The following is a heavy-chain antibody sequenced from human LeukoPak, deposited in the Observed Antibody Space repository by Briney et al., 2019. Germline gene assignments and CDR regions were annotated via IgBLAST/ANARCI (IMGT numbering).Heavy chain of an antibody. D-gene: IGHD6-19*01. CDR2: INSDGSST. CDR3: ASTIYSSGWYPKGNYYYYGMDV. Sequence: PGGFLRLSCAASGFTFSSYWMHWVRQAPGKGLVWVSRINSDGSSTSYADSVKGRFTISRDNAKNTLYLQMNSLRAEDTAVYYCASTIYSSGWYPKGNYYYYGMDVWGQGTTVTVSS. V-gene: IGHV3-74*01. J-gene: IGHJ6*02. CDR1: GFTFSSYW.